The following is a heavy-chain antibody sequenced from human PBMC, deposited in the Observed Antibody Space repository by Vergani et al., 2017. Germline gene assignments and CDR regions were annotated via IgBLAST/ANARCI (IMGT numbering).Heavy chain of an antibody. D-gene: IGHD2-2*01. Sequence: QVQLVQSGAEVKKPGSSVKVSCKASGGTFSSYAISWVRQAPGQGLEWMGGIIPIFGTANYAQKFQGRVTLTADDSTSTAYMELISLRSEDTAVYYCAIPVVPAARFHYYYGMDVWGKGTTVTVSS. CDR1: GGTFSSYA. CDR2: IIPIFGTA. CDR3: AIPVVPAARFHYYYGMDV. J-gene: IGHJ6*04. V-gene: IGHV1-69*01.